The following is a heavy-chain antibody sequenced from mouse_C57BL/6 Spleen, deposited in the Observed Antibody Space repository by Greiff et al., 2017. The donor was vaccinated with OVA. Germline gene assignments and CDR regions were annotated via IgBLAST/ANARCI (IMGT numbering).Heavy chain of an antibody. Sequence: VQLQQSGPGLVKPSQSLSLTCSVTGYSITSGYYWNWIRQFPGNKLEWMGYISYDGSNNYNPSLKNRISITRDTSKNQFFLTLNSVTTEDTATYYCAREGDGAYFDYWGQGTTLTVSS. V-gene: IGHV3-6*01. D-gene: IGHD3-3*01. J-gene: IGHJ2*01. CDR1: GYSITSGYY. CDR2: ISYDGSN. CDR3: AREGDGAYFDY.